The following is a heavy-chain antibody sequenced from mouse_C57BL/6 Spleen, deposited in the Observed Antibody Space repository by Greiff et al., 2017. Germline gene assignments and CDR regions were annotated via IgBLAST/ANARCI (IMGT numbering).Heavy chain of an antibody. Sequence: QVPLQQSGPALVKPGASVTISCKASGYTFTDYYINWVKQRPGQGLEWIGWIFPGSGSTYYNEKFKGKATLTVDKSSSTAYMLLSSLTSEDSAVYFCARWRGTAQVPLDYWGQGTTLTVSS. CDR1: GYTFTDYY. CDR2: IFPGSGST. CDR3: ARWRGTAQVPLDY. V-gene: IGHV1-75*01. J-gene: IGHJ2*01. D-gene: IGHD3-2*02.